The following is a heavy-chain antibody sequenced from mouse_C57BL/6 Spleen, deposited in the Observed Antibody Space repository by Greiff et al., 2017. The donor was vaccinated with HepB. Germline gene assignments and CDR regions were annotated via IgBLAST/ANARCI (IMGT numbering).Heavy chain of an antibody. D-gene: IGHD1-1*01. J-gene: IGHJ2*01. CDR2: INPNNGGT. V-gene: IGHV1-22*01. CDR3: ARVGYYGSSYDFDY. CDR1: GYTFTDYN. Sequence: EVKLQESGPELVKPGASVKMSCKASGYTFTDYNMHWVKQSHGKSLEWIGYINPNNGGTSYNQKFKGKATLTVNKSSSTAYMELRSLTSEDSAVYYCARVGYYGSSYDFDYWGQGTTLTVSS.